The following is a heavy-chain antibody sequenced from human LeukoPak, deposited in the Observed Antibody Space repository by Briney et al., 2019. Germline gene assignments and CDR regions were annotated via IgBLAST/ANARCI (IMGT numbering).Heavy chain of an antibody. J-gene: IGHJ4*02. V-gene: IGHV4-4*08. CDR2: IYSSGST. CDR1: GGSISSYY. Sequence: SETLSLTCTVSGGSISSYYWSWIRQPPGKGLESIGYIYSSGSTNYNPSLRSRVAISVDTSKNQFSLKLSSVTAADTAVYYCARSSSEWQLPPGYWGQGTLVTVSS. CDR3: ARSSSEWQLPPGY. D-gene: IGHD1-26*01.